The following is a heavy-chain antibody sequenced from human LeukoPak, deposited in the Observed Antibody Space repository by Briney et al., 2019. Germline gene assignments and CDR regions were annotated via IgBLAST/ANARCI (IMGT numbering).Heavy chain of an antibody. V-gene: IGHV3-30*18. CDR1: GFTFSSHG. J-gene: IGHJ4*02. CDR3: ANIIRKYTSGYYYFDY. Sequence: GGSLRLSCAASGFTFSSHGMHWVRQAPGEGLEWMALISYDGSTTFYSDSVLGRFTISRDNSKNTLYLQMNSLRAEDTAFYYCANIIRKYTSGYYYFDYWGQGTLVTVSS. D-gene: IGHD6-25*01. CDR2: ISYDGSTT.